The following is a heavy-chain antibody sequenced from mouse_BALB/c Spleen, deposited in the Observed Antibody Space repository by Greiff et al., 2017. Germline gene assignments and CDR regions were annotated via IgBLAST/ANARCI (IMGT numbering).Heavy chain of an antibody. CDR2: IWSGGST. Sequence: QVQLQQSGPGLVQPSQSLSITCTVSGFSFTSYGVHWVRQSPGQGLEWLGVIWSGGSTDYNAAFISRLSISKDNSTSQVFFKMNSLQANDTSIYYCARKGESYYGSLDYWGQGTTLTVSS. CDR3: ARKGESYYGSLDY. CDR1: GFSFTSYG. D-gene: IGHD1-1*01. J-gene: IGHJ2*01. V-gene: IGHV2-2*02.